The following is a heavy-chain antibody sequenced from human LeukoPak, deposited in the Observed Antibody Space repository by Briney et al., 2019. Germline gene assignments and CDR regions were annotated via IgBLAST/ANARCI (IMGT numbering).Heavy chain of an antibody. D-gene: IGHD1-1*01. CDR3: SRGTISNCFDP. CDR1: GYRFTSYW. Sequence: GESLRISFKGSGYRFTSYWNNWVRPMPGKGLEWMGRLDSSDAYNNFSTSFQGPVSLSADKSISTAYLQWSSLKASDSAMYYCSRGTISNCFDPWGQGTLVTVSS. J-gene: IGHJ5*02. CDR2: LDSSDAYN. V-gene: IGHV5-10-1*01.